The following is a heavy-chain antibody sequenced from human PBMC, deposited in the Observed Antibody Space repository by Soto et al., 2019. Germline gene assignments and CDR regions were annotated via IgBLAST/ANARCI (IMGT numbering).Heavy chain of an antibody. V-gene: IGHV5-51*01. CDR3: ARRFTHAWFWDYFDY. CDR2: IYPSDSDT. J-gene: IGHJ4*02. D-gene: IGHD3-10*01. CDR1: GYDFSTHW. Sequence: GESLKISCKASGYDFSTHWIGWVRHMPGKGLQWMAIIYPSDSDTKYSPSFQGHVTISVDKSISTAYLQWSCLQASDSAQYYCARRFTHAWFWDYFDYWGPGTLVTVSS.